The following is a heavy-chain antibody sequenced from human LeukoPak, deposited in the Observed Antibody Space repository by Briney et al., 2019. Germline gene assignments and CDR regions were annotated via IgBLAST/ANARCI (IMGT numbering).Heavy chain of an antibody. V-gene: IGHV1-3*01. CDR1: GYTFIDYA. J-gene: IGHJ4*02. CDR3: ARGPRAAADDY. CDR2: INAGNGNT. D-gene: IGHD6-13*01. Sequence: GASVKVSCKASGYTFIDYAINWGRQAPGQRPEWIGWINAGNGNTKYSQKFQGRGTITRDTSASTAYMELSSLTSEDTAVYYCARGPRAAADDYWGQGTLVTVSS.